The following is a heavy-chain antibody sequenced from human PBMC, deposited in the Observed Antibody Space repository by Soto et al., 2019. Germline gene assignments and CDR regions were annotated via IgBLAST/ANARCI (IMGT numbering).Heavy chain of an antibody. D-gene: IGHD2-8*01. CDR1: GYTFTSYG. CDR3: ARDRALGYCTNGVCYDYYYYGMDV. CDR2: ISAYNGNT. Sequence: ASVKVSCKASGYTFTSYGISWVRQAPGQGLEWMGWISAYNGNTNYAQKLQGRVTMTTDTSTSTAYMELRSLRSDDTAVYYCARDRALGYCTNGVCYDYYYYGMDVWGQGTPVTVYS. V-gene: IGHV1-18*01. J-gene: IGHJ6*02.